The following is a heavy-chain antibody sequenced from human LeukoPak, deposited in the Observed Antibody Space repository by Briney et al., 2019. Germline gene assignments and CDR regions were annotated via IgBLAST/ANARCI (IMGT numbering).Heavy chain of an antibody. Sequence: PGGSLRLSCAASGFTFSSYWMHWLRQAPRKGLVCVSHISTDGSSRSYADSVKGRFTISRDNGKNTLYLQMNSLRAEDTAVYYCASYLTSIPSGMDVWGQGTTVTVSS. J-gene: IGHJ6*02. CDR2: ISTDGSSR. D-gene: IGHD2/OR15-2a*01. V-gene: IGHV3-74*01. CDR1: GFTFSSYW. CDR3: ASYLTSIPSGMDV.